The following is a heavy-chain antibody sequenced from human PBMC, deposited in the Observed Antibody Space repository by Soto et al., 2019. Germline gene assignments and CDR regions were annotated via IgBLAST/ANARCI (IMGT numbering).Heavy chain of an antibody. D-gene: IGHD3-22*01. CDR3: ARRNCDSSGYQIEY. Sequence: QVQLQESGPGLVKPSQTLSLTCTVSGGSIISGGYYWSWVRQHPGKGLEWIGYIYYSGSTYYNPSLKSRVTISVDTSKNQFSLKLSSVTAADTAVYYCARRNCDSSGYQIEYWGQGTLLTVSS. CDR2: IYYSGST. J-gene: IGHJ4*02. CDR1: GGSIISGGYY. V-gene: IGHV4-31*03.